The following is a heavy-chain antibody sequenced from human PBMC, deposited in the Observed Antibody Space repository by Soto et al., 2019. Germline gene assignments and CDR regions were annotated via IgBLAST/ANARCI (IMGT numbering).Heavy chain of an antibody. CDR2: IIPMFGTA. D-gene: IGHD3-22*01. Sequence: QVQLVQSGPEGKKPGSSVKVSGLASEGTFTTFAIPGVGKAPGQGLECMGGIIPMFGTAHYAQKFQGRVTITADESTRTVYMELSSLRSEDTAVYYCARFSPPRGYYAYWGQGTLVTVSS. CDR1: EGTFTTFA. CDR3: ARFSPPRGYYAY. V-gene: IGHV1-69*01. J-gene: IGHJ4*02.